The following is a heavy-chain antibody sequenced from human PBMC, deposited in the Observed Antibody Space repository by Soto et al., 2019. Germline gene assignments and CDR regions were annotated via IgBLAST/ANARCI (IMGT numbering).Heavy chain of an antibody. CDR1: GFSLSTSGVG. CDR3: AHREGVGHDWEGMDV. CDR2: IYWNDDK. D-gene: IGHD3-9*01. Sequence: SGPTLVKPTQTLTLTCTFSGFSLSTSGVGVGWIRQPPGKALEWLALIYWNDDKRYSPSLKSRLTITKDTSKNQVVLTMTNMDPVETSTYYCAHREGVGHDWEGMDVWGQGTTVTVSS. J-gene: IGHJ6*02. V-gene: IGHV2-5*01.